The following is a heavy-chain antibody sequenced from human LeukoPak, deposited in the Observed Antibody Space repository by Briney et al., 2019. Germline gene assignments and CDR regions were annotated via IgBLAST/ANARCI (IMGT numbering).Heavy chain of an antibody. J-gene: IGHJ6*02. V-gene: IGHV3-23*01. CDR1: GFTFSSYA. Sequence: QAGGSLRLSCAASGFTFSSYAMTWVRQAPGKGLEWVSAITGSGGNTYYADSVKGRFTISKDNSKNTVYLQMSSLRVDDTAVYYCAKAASSSWPSYYYGMDVWGQGTTVTVSS. CDR2: ITGSGGNT. CDR3: AKAASSSWPSYYYGMDV. D-gene: IGHD6-13*01.